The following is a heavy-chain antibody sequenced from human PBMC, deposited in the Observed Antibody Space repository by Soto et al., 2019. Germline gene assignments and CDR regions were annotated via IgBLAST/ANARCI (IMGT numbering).Heavy chain of an antibody. Sequence: SETLSLTCSVSSDSMNSGGYYWSWIRQHPGKGLEWIGYIYSNGDTYYNPSLKSRVTISVDTSKNQFSLNLTSVTAADTAVYYCARRGGSSSRYYYYAMDVWGQGTTVTVSS. CDR3: ARRGGSSSRYYYYAMDV. V-gene: IGHV4-31*03. CDR1: SDSMNSGGYY. D-gene: IGHD6-6*01. J-gene: IGHJ6*02. CDR2: IYSNGDT.